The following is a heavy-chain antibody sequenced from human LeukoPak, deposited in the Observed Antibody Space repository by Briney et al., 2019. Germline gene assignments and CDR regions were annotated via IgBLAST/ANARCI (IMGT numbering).Heavy chain of an antibody. CDR2: IRSKTDGGTT. CDR3: TTDLGYSYDDF. D-gene: IGHD5-18*01. CDR1: GFSFTNAW. J-gene: IGHJ4*02. Sequence: GGSLRLSCAASGFSFTNAWMAWVRQAPGKGLEWVGRIRSKTDGGTTDYAAPVKGRFTISRDDSKQTLYLRMSSLKSGDTAVYYCTTDLGYSYDDFWGQGTLVTVSS. V-gene: IGHV3-15*01.